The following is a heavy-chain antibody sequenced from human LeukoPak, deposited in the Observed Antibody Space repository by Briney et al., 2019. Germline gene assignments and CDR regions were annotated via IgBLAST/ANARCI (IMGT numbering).Heavy chain of an antibody. CDR3: AKLKQWQPQRYFFEY. V-gene: IGHV3-23*01. J-gene: IGHJ4*02. CDR2: FSGTSTN. CDR1: GFTFSSYA. Sequence: GGSLRLSCAASGFTFSSYAMSWVRQAPGKGLEWVSTFSGTSTNSYADAVKGRVTISRDNSKNTLYLQMNSLSAEDTAVYYCAKLKQWQPQRYFFEYWGQGALVTVAS. D-gene: IGHD6-19*01.